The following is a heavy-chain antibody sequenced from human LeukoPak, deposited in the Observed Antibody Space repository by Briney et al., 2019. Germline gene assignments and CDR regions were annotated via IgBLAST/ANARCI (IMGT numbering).Heavy chain of an antibody. CDR3: ARERSSSAWTFDY. J-gene: IGHJ4*02. V-gene: IGHV3-64*01. CDR2: ISSNGGNT. Sequence: PGGSLRLSCTASEFTFSTYDMHWVRQAPGKGLEYVSAISSNGGNTYYANSVKGRFTISRDNSKNTLYLQMGSLRAEDMAVYYCARERSSSAWTFDYWGQGTVVTVSP. CDR1: EFTFSTYD. D-gene: IGHD6-19*01.